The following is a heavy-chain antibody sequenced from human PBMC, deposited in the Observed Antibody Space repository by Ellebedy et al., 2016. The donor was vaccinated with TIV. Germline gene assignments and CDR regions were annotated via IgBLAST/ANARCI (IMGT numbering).Heavy chain of an antibody. CDR2: ISGSGDGT. CDR1: GFTFSNYA. Sequence: GESLKISCAASGFTFSNYAMNWVRQAPGKGLEWVSVISGSGDGTYYADSVKGRFTISRDNSKNTLYLQMNSLRAEDTAVYYCANHLWFGEFLNWGQGTLVTVSS. CDR3: ANHLWFGEFLN. V-gene: IGHV3-23*01. D-gene: IGHD3-10*01. J-gene: IGHJ4*02.